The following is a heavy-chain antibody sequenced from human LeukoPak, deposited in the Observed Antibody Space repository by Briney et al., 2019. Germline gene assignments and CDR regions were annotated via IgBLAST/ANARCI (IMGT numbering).Heavy chain of an antibody. CDR1: GFTFSGSA. CDR2: IRSKANNYAT. D-gene: IGHD3-22*01. V-gene: IGHV3-73*01. CDR3: TRLQGHYYDSSGYYYDDY. J-gene: IGHJ4*02. Sequence: GGSLRLSCAASGFTFSGSAIHWVRQASGKGLEWVGRIRSKANNYATAYAASVKGRFTISRDDSKNTAYLQMNSLKTEDTAVYYCTRLQGHYYDSSGYYYDDYWGQGTLVTVSS.